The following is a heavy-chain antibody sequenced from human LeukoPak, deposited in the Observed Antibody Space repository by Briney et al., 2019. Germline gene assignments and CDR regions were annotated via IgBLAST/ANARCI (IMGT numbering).Heavy chain of an antibody. CDR1: GFTFSSYA. CDR3: ARDTGSGYRHFDY. D-gene: IGHD3-3*01. CDR2: ISTNGDST. Sequence: GGSLRLSCAASGFTFSSYAMHWVRQAPGKGLEYVSGISTNGDSTYYANPVKGRFTISRDNSKNTLYLQMGSLRDEDMAVYYCARDTGSGYRHFDYWGQGTLVTVSS. V-gene: IGHV3-64*01. J-gene: IGHJ4*02.